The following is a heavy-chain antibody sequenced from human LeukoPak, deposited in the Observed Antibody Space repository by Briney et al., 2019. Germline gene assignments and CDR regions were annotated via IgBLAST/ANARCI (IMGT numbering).Heavy chain of an antibody. CDR1: GGTFSSYA. Sequence: GASVKVSCKASGGTFSSYAISWVRQAPGQGLEWMGGIIPIFGTANYAQKFQGRVTITADESTSTAYMELSSLRSEDTAVYYCARSDRGWFDPWGQGTLVTVSS. V-gene: IGHV1-69*13. CDR3: ARSDRGWFDP. CDR2: IIPIFGTA. J-gene: IGHJ5*02.